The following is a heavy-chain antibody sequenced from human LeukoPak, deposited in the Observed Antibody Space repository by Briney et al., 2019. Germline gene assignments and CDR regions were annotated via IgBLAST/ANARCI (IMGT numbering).Heavy chain of an antibody. D-gene: IGHD2-15*01. J-gene: IGHJ6*03. CDR3: ARLLVVVAATNYYYMDV. Sequence: SETLSLTCTVSGGSISSYYWSWIRQPAGKGLEWIGRIYTSGSTNYNPSLKSRVTMSVDTSKNQFSLKLSSVTAADTAVYYCARLLVVVAATNYYYMDVWGKGTTVTISS. CDR1: GGSISSYY. V-gene: IGHV4-4*07. CDR2: IYTSGST.